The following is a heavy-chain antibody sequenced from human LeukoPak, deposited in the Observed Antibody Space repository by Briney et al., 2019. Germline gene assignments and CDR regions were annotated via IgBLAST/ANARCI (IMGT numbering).Heavy chain of an antibody. D-gene: IGHD3-22*01. CDR2: ISSRSSYI. J-gene: IGHJ3*02. V-gene: IGHV3-21*01. CDR3: ARDLHHYYDSSGYLLDAFDI. Sequence: GGSLRLSCAASGFTFSSYSMNWVRQAPGKGLEWVLSISSRSSYIYYADSVKGRFTISRDNAKNSLYLQMNSLRAEDTAVYYCARDLHHYYDSSGYLLDAFDIWGQGTMVTVSS. CDR1: GFTFSSYS.